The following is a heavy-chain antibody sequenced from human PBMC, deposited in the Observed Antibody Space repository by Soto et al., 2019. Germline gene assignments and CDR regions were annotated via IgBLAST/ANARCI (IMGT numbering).Heavy chain of an antibody. Sequence: QVQLVQSGAEVKRPGSSVKVSCKASGDTFNFYSINWVRQAPGLGLEWMGRVNPIVSMANYGQEFQGRVTMTADKSTRTAYMELSSLRSEDTAIYYCASSYGSGYRAFDYWGQGALVTVSS. J-gene: IGHJ4*02. CDR1: GDTFNFYS. V-gene: IGHV1-69*02. D-gene: IGHD3-10*01. CDR2: VNPIVSMA. CDR3: ASSYGSGYRAFDY.